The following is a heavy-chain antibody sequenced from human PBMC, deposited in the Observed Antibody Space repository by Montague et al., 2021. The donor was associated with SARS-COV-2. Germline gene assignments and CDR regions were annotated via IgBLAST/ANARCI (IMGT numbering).Heavy chain of an antibody. J-gene: IGHJ6*02. CDR2: TYYRSKWYN. V-gene: IGHV6-1*01. CDR3: ARGLWFGELLYYYYDYGMDV. D-gene: IGHD3-10*01. Sequence: CAISGDSVSSNSAAWNWIRQSPSRGLEWLGRTYYRSKWYNDYAVSVKSRITINPDTSKNQFSLQLNSVTPEDTAVYYCARGLWFGELLYYYYDYGMDVWGQGTTVTVSS. CDR1: GDSVSSNSAA.